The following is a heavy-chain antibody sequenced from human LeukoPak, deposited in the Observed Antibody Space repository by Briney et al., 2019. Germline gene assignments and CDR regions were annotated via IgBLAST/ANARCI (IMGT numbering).Heavy chain of an antibody. CDR3: ARRGSGYDPPYYFDY. CDR2: ISSSSSTI. Sequence: GGSLRLSCAASGFTFSSYSMNWVRQAPGKGLEWVSYISSSSSTIYYADSVKGRFTISRDNAKNSLYLQMNSLRAEDTAVYYCARRGSGYDPPYYFDYWGQGTLVTVSS. CDR1: GFTFSSYS. V-gene: IGHV3-48*04. J-gene: IGHJ4*02. D-gene: IGHD5-12*01.